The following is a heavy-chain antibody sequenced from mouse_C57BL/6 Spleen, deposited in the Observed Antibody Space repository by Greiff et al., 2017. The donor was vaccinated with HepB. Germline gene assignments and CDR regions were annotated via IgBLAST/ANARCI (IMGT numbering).Heavy chain of an antibody. V-gene: IGHV3-6*01. CDR2: ISYDGSN. D-gene: IGHD4-1*01. CDR1: GYSITSGYY. Sequence: EVKLVESGPGLVKPSQSLSLTCSVTGYSITSGYYWNWIRQFPGNKLEWMGYISYDGSNNYNPSLKNRISITRDTSKNQFFLKLNSVTTEDTATYYCAREGELGGYYLDDWGQGTTLTVSS. CDR3: AREGELGGYYLDD. J-gene: IGHJ2*01.